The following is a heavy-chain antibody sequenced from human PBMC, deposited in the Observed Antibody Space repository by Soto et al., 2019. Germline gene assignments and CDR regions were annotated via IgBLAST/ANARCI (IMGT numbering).Heavy chain of an antibody. J-gene: IGHJ4*02. CDR3: ARATVEYSSSWPFDY. D-gene: IGHD6-13*01. CDR1: GFTFSSYA. Sequence: GGSLRLSCAASGFTFSSYALSWVRQTPGKGLAWISAITGSGSSRYYADSVKGRFTISRDNSKNTLYLLINSLRAEDTAVYYFARATVEYSSSWPFDYWGQGTLVTVSS. CDR2: ITGSGSSR. V-gene: IGHV3-23*01.